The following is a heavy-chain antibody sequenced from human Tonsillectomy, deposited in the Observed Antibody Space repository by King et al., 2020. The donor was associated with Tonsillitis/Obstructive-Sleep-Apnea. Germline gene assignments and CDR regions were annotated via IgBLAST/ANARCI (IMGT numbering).Heavy chain of an antibody. CDR2: ISYDGTNK. CDR3: ARGGGQLVYYYYYYYYMDV. J-gene: IGHJ6*03. V-gene: IGHV3-30*01. CDR1: GFTFSNYS. Sequence: VQLVESGGGVVQPGRSLRLSCAASGFTFSNYSMHWVRQAPGKGLEWVAVISYDGTNKNYADSVKGRFTISRDNSKHTLYLQMNSLRADDTAVYYCARGGGQLVYYYYYYYYMDVWGTGTTVTVSS. D-gene: IGHD2-2*02.